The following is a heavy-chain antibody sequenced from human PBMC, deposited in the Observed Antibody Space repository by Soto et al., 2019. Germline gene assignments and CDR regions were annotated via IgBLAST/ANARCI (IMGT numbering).Heavy chain of an antibody. V-gene: IGHV1-18*04. CDR1: RYTFTSYG. J-gene: IGHJ3*02. CDR3: ASPNGYDPYAFDI. CDR2: ISAYNGNT. D-gene: IGHD5-12*01. Sequence: AAVKVSCKASRYTFTSYGISWVRQAPGQGLEWMGWISAYNGNTNYAQKLQGRVTMTTDTSTSTAYMELRSLRSDDTAVYYCASPNGYDPYAFDIWGQGTMVTVSS.